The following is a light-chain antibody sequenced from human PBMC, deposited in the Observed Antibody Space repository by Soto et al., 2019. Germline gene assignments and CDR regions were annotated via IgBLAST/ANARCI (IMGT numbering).Light chain of an antibody. CDR3: QQYNSYPYT. CDR2: DAS. Sequence: DIQMTQSPSSLSASVGDRVTITCRASQSIEMHLNWYQQKPGKAPKLLIYDASSLESGVPSRFSGSGSGTEFTLTISSLQPDYFATYYCQQYNSYPYTFGQGTKLEIK. J-gene: IGKJ2*01. V-gene: IGKV1-5*01. CDR1: QSIEMH.